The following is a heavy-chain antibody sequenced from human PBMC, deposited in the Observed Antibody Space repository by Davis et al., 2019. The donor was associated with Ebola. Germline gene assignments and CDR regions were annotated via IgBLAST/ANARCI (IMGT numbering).Heavy chain of an antibody. J-gene: IGHJ5*02. V-gene: IGHV3-48*01. Sequence: GESLKISCAASGFTFSSYSMNWVRQAPGKGLEWVSYISSSSSTIYYADSVKGRFTISRDNSKNTLYLQMNSLRAEDTAVYYCAKDGWNYGLCNWFDPWGQGTLVTVSS. CDR1: GFTFSSYS. CDR3: AKDGWNYGLCNWFDP. D-gene: IGHD1-7*01. CDR2: ISSSSSTI.